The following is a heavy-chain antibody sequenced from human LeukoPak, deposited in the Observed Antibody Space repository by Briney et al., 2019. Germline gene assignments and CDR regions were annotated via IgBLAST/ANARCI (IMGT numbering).Heavy chain of an antibody. D-gene: IGHD6-6*01. Sequence: GGSLRLSCAASGFTFSNYWMSWVRQAPGKGLEWVANIKEDGSTKYYVDSVEGRFTISRANAKNSVYPQISSLRVEDTAVYYCARIGYSSSSYDYWGQGTLVTVSS. CDR3: ARIGYSSSSYDY. CDR1: GFTFSNYW. CDR2: IKEDGSTK. J-gene: IGHJ4*02. V-gene: IGHV3-7*01.